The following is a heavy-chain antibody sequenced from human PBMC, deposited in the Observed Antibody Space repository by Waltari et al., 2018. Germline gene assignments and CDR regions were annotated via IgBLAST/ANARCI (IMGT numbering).Heavy chain of an antibody. CDR1: GFTFDEHA. Sequence: EVQLVESGGVLVQPGRSLTLSCVASGFTFDEHAMHWVRHVPGKGLEWVSNINWNGGNMDYSDSVKGRFTISRDNAKNSLYLQMNSLRGDDTALYYCAREFAGGYVFDLWGQGTLVTVSS. V-gene: IGHV3-9*01. CDR2: INWNGGNM. D-gene: IGHD5-12*01. J-gene: IGHJ4*02. CDR3: AREFAGGYVFDL.